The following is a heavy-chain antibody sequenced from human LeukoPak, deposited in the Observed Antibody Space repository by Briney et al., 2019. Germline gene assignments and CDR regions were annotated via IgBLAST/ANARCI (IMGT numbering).Heavy chain of an antibody. CDR3: ARAAIAVAGDYHYHYMDV. D-gene: IGHD6-19*01. Sequence: ASVKVSCKASGYTFTGHYMHWVRQAPGQGLEWMGWISPSSGDTDYSKRFQGRVTMTRDTSISTAYMELSRLRSDDTAVYYCARAAIAVAGDYHYHYMDVWGKGTTVTVSS. CDR2: ISPSSGDT. V-gene: IGHV1-2*02. J-gene: IGHJ6*03. CDR1: GYTFTGHY.